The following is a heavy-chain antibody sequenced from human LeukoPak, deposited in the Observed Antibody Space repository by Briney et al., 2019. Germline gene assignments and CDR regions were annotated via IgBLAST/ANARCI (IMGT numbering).Heavy chain of an antibody. V-gene: IGHV3-74*01. D-gene: IGHD2-15*01. CDR2: INSDGYSI. CDR1: GFTFSSDW. CDR3: ARATSKGGLDT. J-gene: IGHJ3*02. Sequence: GGSLRLSCAASGFTFSSDWMHWVRQAPGRGLVWVSRINSDGYSISYADSVKGRFIISRDNAKNTLYLQMNSLRAEDTAVYYCARATSKGGLDTWGQGTVVTISS.